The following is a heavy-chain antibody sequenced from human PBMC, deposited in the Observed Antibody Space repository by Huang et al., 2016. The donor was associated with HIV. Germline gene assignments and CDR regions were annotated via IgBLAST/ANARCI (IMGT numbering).Heavy chain of an antibody. CDR3: ATVDYYDTSGPQRGYFDN. CDR1: GGSFGNFA. CDR2: SLPTLGTA. Sequence: QVQLVQSGAEVKKPGSSVKVSCKASGGSFGNFAIGWVRQAPGQGLEWLGGSLPTLGTASYAQKFQGRFTIIADESTSTAYMELSSLRSEDTAVYYCATVDYYDTSGPQRGYFDNWGQGTLVTVSS. V-gene: IGHV1-69*01. D-gene: IGHD3-22*01. J-gene: IGHJ4*02.